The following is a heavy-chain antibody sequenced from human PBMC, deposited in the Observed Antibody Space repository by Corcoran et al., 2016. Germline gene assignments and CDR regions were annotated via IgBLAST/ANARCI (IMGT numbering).Heavy chain of an antibody. V-gene: IGHV4-34*01. D-gene: IGHD2-15*01. J-gene: IGHJ6*02. CDR1: GGSFSGYY. Sequence: QVQLQQWGAGLLKPSETLSLTCAVYGGSFSGYYWSWIRQPPGKGLEWIGEINHSGSTNYNPSLKSRVTISVDTSKNQFSLKLSSVTAADTDVYYCARGGPPPRSGGSCSDYGMDVWGQGTTVTVSS. CDR3: ARGGPPPRSGGSCSDYGMDV. CDR2: INHSGST.